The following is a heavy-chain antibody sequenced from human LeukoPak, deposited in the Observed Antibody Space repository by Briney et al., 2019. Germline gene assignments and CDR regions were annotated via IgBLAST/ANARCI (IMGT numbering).Heavy chain of an antibody. CDR2: IGAYNANT. CDR1: GYTFSSYG. CDR3: ARDSSGWYGY. V-gene: IGHV1-18*01. J-gene: IGHJ4*02. D-gene: IGHD6-19*01. Sequence: ASVKVSCKASGYTFSSYGISWVRQAPGQGLEWMGWIGAYNANTNYAQKFQGRVTMTRDTSTSTAYMEVRSLRSDDTAVYYCARDSSGWYGYWGQGTLVTVSS.